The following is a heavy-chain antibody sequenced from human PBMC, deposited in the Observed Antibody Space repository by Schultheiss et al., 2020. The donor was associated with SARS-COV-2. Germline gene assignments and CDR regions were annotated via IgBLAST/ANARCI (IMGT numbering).Heavy chain of an antibody. J-gene: IGHJ4*02. V-gene: IGHV1-2*02. CDR2: INPNSGGT. Sequence: ASVKVSCKASGYTFTGYYMHWVRQAPGQGLEWMGWINPNSGGTNYAQKFQGRVTMTTDTSTSTAYMELRGLRSDDTAVYYCASWHGDDDFDYWGQGTLVTVSS. CDR1: GYTFTGYY. CDR3: ASWHGDDDFDY. D-gene: IGHD4-17*01.